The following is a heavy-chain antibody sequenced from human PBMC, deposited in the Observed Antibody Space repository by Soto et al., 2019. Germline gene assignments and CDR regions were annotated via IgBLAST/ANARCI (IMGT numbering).Heavy chain of an antibody. Sequence: ASVKVSCKASGYTFTGYYMHWVRQAPGQGLEWMGWINPNSGGTNYAQKFQGRVTMTRDTSISTAYMELSRLRSDDTAVYYCARVDLNLRYFDWLRPRYYYYYGMDVWGQGTTVTVSS. CDR1: GYTFTGYY. J-gene: IGHJ6*02. CDR3: ARVDLNLRYFDWLRPRYYYYYGMDV. V-gene: IGHV1-2*02. CDR2: INPNSGGT. D-gene: IGHD3-9*01.